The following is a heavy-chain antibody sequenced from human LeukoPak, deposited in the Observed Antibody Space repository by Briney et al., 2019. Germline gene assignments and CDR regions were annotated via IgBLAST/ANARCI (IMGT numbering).Heavy chain of an antibody. CDR2: INPNSGGT. J-gene: IGHJ4*02. Sequence: ASVKVSCKASGHTFTGYYIHWVRQAPGQGLEWMGWINPNSGGTNYAQKFQGRVTMTRDTPISTAYMELSGLRSDDTAVYYCARVAGGVLGYCSSTSCYQLDYWGQGTLVTVSS. CDR3: ARVAGGVLGYCSSTSCYQLDY. V-gene: IGHV1-2*02. D-gene: IGHD2-2*01. CDR1: GHTFTGYY.